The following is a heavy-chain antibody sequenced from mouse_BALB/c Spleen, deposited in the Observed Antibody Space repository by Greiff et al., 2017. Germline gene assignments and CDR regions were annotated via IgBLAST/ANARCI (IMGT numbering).Heavy chain of an antibody. CDR2: IDPENGDT. Sequence: VHVKQSGAELVRSGASVKLSCTASGFNIKDYYMHWVKQRPEQGLEWIGWIDPENGDTEYAPKFQGKATMTADTSSNTAYLQLSSLTSEDTAVYYCNAELGLDDWGQGTTRTVSS. J-gene: IGHJ2*01. V-gene: IGHV14-4*02. CDR3: NAELGLDD. CDR1: GFNIKDYY. D-gene: IGHD4-1*01.